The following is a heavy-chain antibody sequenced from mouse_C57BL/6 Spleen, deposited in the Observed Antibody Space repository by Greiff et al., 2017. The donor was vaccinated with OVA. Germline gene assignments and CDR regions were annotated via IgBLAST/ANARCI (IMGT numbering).Heavy chain of an antibody. J-gene: IGHJ3*01. CDR2: INPSSGYT. CDR3: ASLGPPWFAY. D-gene: IGHD3-1*01. CDR1: GYTFTSYT. Sequence: VQLKESGAELARPGASVKMSCKASGYTFTSYTMHWVKQRPGQGLEWIGYINPSSGYTKYNQKFKDKATLTADKSSSTAYMQLSSLTSEDSAVYYCASLGPPWFAYWGQGTLVTVSA. V-gene: IGHV1-4*01.